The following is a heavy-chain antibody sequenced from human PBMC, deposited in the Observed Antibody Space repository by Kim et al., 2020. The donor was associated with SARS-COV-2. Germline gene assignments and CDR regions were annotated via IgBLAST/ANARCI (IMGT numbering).Heavy chain of an antibody. CDR1: GFTFSSYS. CDR2: ISSSSSTI. D-gene: IGHD2-15*01. J-gene: IGHJ6*02. CDR3: ARARSGWPEDYYGMDV. Sequence: GGSLRLSCAASGFTFSSYSMNWVRQAPGKGLEWVSYISSSSSTIYYADSVKGRFTISRDNAKNSLYLQMNSLRDEDTAVYYCARARSGWPEDYYGMDVWGQGTTVTVSS. V-gene: IGHV3-48*02.